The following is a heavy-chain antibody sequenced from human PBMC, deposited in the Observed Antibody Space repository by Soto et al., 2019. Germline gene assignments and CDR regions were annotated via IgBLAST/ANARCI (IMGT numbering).Heavy chain of an antibody. CDR3: AKNNLFGSGTKDY. D-gene: IGHD3-10*01. J-gene: IGHJ4*02. Sequence: EVQVLDPGGGLVQPGGSLRLSWAAPGFTFNNYAISWVRQAPGKGLEWVSSISGSGDTTYYADSVKGRFGIFRDNSRNMVFLQLNSLRAEDTALYFCAKNNLFGSGTKDYWGQGTLVTVSS. V-gene: IGHV3-23*01. CDR1: GFTFNNYA. CDR2: ISGSGDTT.